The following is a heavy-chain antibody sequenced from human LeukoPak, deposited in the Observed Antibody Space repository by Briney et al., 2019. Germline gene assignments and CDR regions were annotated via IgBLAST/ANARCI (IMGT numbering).Heavy chain of an antibody. J-gene: IGHJ4*02. V-gene: IGHV3-48*04. CDR3: ARDQALRYFDWLPAPFDY. D-gene: IGHD3-9*01. Sequence: GGSLRLSCAASGFTFSSYGMHWVRQAPGKGLEWVSYISSSGSTIYYADSVKGRFTISGDNAKNSLYLQMNSLRAEDTAVYYCARDQALRYFDWLPAPFDYWGQGNLVSVSS. CDR2: ISSSGSTI. CDR1: GFTFSSYG.